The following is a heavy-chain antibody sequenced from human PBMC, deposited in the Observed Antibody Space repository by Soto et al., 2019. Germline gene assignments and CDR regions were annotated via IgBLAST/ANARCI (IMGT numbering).Heavy chain of an antibody. CDR1: GYSISSSNW. CDR3: ARREIQGPIDY. D-gene: IGHD1-26*01. CDR2: IYYSGTT. V-gene: IGHV4-28*01. Sequence: SETLSLTCAVSGYSISSSNWWGWIRQPPGKGLEWIGYIYYSGTTYYNPSLKSRVTMSVDTSKNQFSLKLTSVTALDTAVYYCARREIQGPIDYWGQGTLVTVSS. J-gene: IGHJ4*02.